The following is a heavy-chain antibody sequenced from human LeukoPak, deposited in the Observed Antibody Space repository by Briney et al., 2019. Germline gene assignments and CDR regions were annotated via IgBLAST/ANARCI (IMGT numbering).Heavy chain of an antibody. D-gene: IGHD3-10*01. V-gene: IGHV3-23*01. Sequence: GGSLRLSCVASGFTFSSYAMSWVRQAPGKGLEWVSAISGSGGSTYYADSVKGRFSISRDNSKNTLYLQMSSLRAEDTAVYYCAKVPTYYYGSGSSYYFDYWGQGTLVTVSS. CDR2: ISGSGGST. J-gene: IGHJ4*02. CDR3: AKVPTYYYGSGSSYYFDY. CDR1: GFTFSSYA.